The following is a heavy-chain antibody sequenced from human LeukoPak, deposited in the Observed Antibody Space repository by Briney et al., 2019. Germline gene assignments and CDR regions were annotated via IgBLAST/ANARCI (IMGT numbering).Heavy chain of an antibody. Sequence: PGGSLRLSCAPSGFTLCIYPIHCARQAPGKRLEYVSSISSTESSTHYADSVRGRSPISRDNSKNTLHPQMSSLRAEDTAVYYCVRRGGGAVSYDSWGRGSVVTVSS. CDR1: GFTLCIYP. V-gene: IGHV3-64D*09. J-gene: IGHJ5*02. CDR2: ISSTESST. CDR3: VRRGGGAVSYDS. D-gene: IGHD3-16*01.